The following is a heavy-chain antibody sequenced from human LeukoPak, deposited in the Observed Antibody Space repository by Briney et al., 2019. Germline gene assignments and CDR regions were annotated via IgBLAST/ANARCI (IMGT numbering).Heavy chain of an antibody. CDR2: IYHSGST. J-gene: IGHJ4*02. V-gene: IGHV4-4*02. CDR3: ARYTAMVNWVHYFDY. Sequence: PSGTLSLTCAVSGGSISSSNWWSWVRQPPGKGLEWIGEIYHSGSTNYNPSLKGRVTISVDKSKNQFSLKLSSVTAADTAVYYCARYTAMVNWVHYFDYWGQGTLVTVSS. D-gene: IGHD5-18*01. CDR1: GGSISSSNW.